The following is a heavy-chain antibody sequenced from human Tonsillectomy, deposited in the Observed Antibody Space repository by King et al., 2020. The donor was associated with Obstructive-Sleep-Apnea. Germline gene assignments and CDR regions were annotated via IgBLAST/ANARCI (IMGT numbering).Heavy chain of an antibody. CDR3: ARVMMYCSSTSCYWGPFDY. D-gene: IGHD2-2*01. Sequence: VQLVESGGGVVQPGRSLRLSCAASGFTFSSYAMHWVRQAPGKGLEWGAVISYDGSNKYYADSVKGRFTISRDNSKNTLYLQMNSLRAEDTAVYYCARVMMYCSSTSCYWGPFDYWGQGTLVTVSS. CDR1: GFTFSSYA. CDR2: ISYDGSNK. J-gene: IGHJ4*02. V-gene: IGHV3-30-3*01.